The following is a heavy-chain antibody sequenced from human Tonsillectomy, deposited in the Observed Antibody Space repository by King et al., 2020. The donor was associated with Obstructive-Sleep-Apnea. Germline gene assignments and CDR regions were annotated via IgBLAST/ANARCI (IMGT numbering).Heavy chain of an antibody. J-gene: IGHJ4*02. CDR3: ARALLTDYAAFFFDY. CDR2: IYSGGST. V-gene: IGHV3-66*01. D-gene: IGHD1-20*01. Sequence: VQLVESGGGLVQPGGSLRLSCAASGFTVSSNYMSWVRQAPGKGLEWGSVIYSGGSTYYADSGKGRFTISRDNSKNPLYLQMDSLGAEDTAVYYCARALLTDYAAFFFDYWGQGTLVTVSS. CDR1: GFTVSSNY.